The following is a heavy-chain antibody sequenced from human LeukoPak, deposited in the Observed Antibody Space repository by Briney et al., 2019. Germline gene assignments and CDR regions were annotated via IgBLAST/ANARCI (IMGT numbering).Heavy chain of an antibody. J-gene: IGHJ4*02. CDR1: GFTVSSKY. CDR2: IYSGGST. CDR3: ARDDSSGYHYRFDY. D-gene: IGHD3-22*01. Sequence: PGGSLRLSCAASGFTVSSKYMSWVRQAPGKGLEWVSVIYSGGSTYYADSVKGRFTISRDKSKNTLYLQMNSLRAEDTAVYYCARDDSSGYHYRFDYWGQGTLVTVSS. V-gene: IGHV3-66*02.